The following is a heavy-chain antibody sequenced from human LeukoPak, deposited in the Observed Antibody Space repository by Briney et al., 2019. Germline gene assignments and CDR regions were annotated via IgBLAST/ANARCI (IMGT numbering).Heavy chain of an antibody. J-gene: IGHJ4*02. CDR3: ARESGLYGSGSRY. Sequence: ASVKVSCKAPGYAFTSYDINWVRQATGQGLEWMGWMNPNSGNTGYAQKFQGRVTMTRNPSISTAYMELSSLRSEDTAVYYCARESGLYGSGSRYWGQGTLVTVSS. CDR1: GYAFTSYD. CDR2: MNPNSGNT. V-gene: IGHV1-8*01. D-gene: IGHD3-10*01.